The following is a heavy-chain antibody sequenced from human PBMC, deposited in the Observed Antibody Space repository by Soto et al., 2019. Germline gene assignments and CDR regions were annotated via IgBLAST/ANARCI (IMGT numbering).Heavy chain of an antibody. Sequence: QVQLVQSGAAVKKPGSSVKVSCKASGGTFSSYAISWVRQAPGQGLEWMGGIIPIFGTANYAQKFQGRVTITADESTSTAYMELSSLRSEDTAVYYCARVVAVAGTGGAWFDPWGQGNLVTASS. CDR2: IIPIFGTA. D-gene: IGHD6-19*01. CDR3: ARVVAVAGTGGAWFDP. J-gene: IGHJ5*02. CDR1: GGTFSSYA. V-gene: IGHV1-69*12.